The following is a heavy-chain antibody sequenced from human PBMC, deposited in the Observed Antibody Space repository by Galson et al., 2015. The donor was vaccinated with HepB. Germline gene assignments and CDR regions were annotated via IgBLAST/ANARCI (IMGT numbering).Heavy chain of an antibody. CDR3: ARGALVVVVDATQNNWFDP. D-gene: IGHD2-15*01. V-gene: IGHV1-18*01. CDR1: GYTFSSYS. CDR2: ISPYNRDT. J-gene: IGHJ5*02. Sequence: SVKASCKASGYTFSSYSITWVRQAPGQGLEWMGWISPYNRDTYYARKLQGRVTMTTDTFTSTAYMELRSLRSDDTAVYYCARGALVVVVDATQNNWFDPWGQGTLVTVSS.